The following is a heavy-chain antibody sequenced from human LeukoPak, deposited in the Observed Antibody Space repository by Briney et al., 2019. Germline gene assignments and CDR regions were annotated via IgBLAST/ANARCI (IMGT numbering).Heavy chain of an antibody. CDR2: IYYTGST. CDR1: GGSISSSSYY. CDR3: ARGPGGGYYDSSTYNWFDP. D-gene: IGHD3-22*01. V-gene: IGHV4-30-4*08. J-gene: IGHJ5*02. Sequence: SETLSLTCTVSGGSISSSSYYWGWIRQPPGKGLEWIGYIYYTGSTYYNPSLESRVIISVDTSKNQFSLKLSSVTAADTAVYYCARGPGGGYYDSSTYNWFDPWGQGTLVTVSS.